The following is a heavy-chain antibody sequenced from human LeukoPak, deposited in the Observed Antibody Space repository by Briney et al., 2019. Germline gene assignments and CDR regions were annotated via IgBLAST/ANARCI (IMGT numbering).Heavy chain of an antibody. D-gene: IGHD3-22*01. CDR3: ARGLDYDSSGYYPRDYYYYMDV. CDR1: GYTFTSYD. J-gene: IGHJ6*03. V-gene: IGHV1-8*03. CDR2: MNPNSGNT. Sequence: ASVKVSCKASGYTFTSYDINWVRQATGQGLEWMGWMNPNSGNTGYAQKFQGRVTITRNTSISTAYMELSSLRSEDTAVYYCARGLDYDSSGYYPRDYYYYMDVWGKGTTVTISS.